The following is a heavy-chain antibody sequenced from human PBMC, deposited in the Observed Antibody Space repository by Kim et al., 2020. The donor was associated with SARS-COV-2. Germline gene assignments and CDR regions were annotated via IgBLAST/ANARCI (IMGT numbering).Heavy chain of an antibody. CDR1: GGSISSSSYY. CDR3: ARHQVVPVLDAFDI. D-gene: IGHD2-2*01. Sequence: SETLSLTCTVSGGSISSSSYYWGWIRQPPGKGLEWIGSIYYSGSTYYNPSLKSRVTISVDTSKNQFSLKLSSVTAADTAVYYCARHQVVPVLDAFDIWGQGTMVTVSS. J-gene: IGHJ3*02. CDR2: IYYSGST. V-gene: IGHV4-39*01.